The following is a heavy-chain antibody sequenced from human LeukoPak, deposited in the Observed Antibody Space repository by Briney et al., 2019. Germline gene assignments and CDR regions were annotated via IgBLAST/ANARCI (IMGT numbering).Heavy chain of an antibody. CDR1: GFIFSDYS. J-gene: IGHJ4*02. CDR2: VGIDSGNT. CDR3: ARDYRFAFDN. V-gene: IGHV3-21*05. Sequence: GGSLRLSCAASGFIFSDYSMNWVRQAPGKGLEWISYVGIDSGNTKYADSVKGRFTISGDNAKKSLYLQMNSLRVEDTAVYYCARDYRFAFDNWGQGTTVTVSS.